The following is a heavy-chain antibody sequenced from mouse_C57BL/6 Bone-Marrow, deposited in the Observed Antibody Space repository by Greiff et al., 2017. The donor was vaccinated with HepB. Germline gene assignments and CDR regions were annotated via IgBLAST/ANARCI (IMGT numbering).Heavy chain of an antibody. CDR1: GYTFTSYW. V-gene: IGHV1-64*01. CDR2: IHPNSGST. J-gene: IGHJ4*01. CDR3: ARRGLDGDVYYYAMDY. D-gene: IGHD3-1*01. Sequence: QVQLQQPGAELVKPGASVKLSCKASGYTFTSYWMHWVKQRPGQGLEWIGMIHPNSGSTNYNEKFKSKATLTVDKSSSTAYMQLSSLTSEDSAVYYCARRGLDGDVYYYAMDYWGQGTSVTVSS.